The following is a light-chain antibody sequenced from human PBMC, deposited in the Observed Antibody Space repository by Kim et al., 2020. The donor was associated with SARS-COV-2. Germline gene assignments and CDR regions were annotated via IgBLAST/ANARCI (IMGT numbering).Light chain of an antibody. V-gene: IGLV3-21*04. CDR3: QVWDSSSDHVI. CDR1: NIGSKS. CDR2: YDS. Sequence: SYELTQPPSVSVAPGKTARITCGGNNIGSKSVHWYQQKSGQAPVVVIYYDSDRPSGIPERFSGSKSGNTATLTISRVEAGDEADYHCQVWDSSSDHVIFGGGTQLTVL. J-gene: IGLJ2*01.